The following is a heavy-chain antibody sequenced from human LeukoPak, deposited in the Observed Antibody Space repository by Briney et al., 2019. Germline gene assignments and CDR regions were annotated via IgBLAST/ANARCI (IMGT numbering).Heavy chain of an antibody. V-gene: IGHV1-46*01. Sequence: GASVKVSCKASGYTFTSYYMHWVRQAPGQGLEWMGIINPSGGSTSYAQKFQGRVTMTRDTSISTAYMELSRLRSDDTAVYYCARGSAAAGYSFDYWGQGTLVTVSS. D-gene: IGHD6-13*01. CDR3: ARGSAAAGYSFDY. CDR2: INPSGGST. J-gene: IGHJ4*02. CDR1: GYTFTSYY.